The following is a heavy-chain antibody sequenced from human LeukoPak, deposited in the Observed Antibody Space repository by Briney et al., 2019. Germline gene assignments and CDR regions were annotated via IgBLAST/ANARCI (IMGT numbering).Heavy chain of an antibody. Sequence: SDTLSLTCAVSGYSISSNHWWGWIRQPPGKGLEWIGYIFYAGSTYYNPSLKSRVTMSVDTSKNQFSLRLSSVTAVDTAVYYCSRISSILGAAWVDYWGQGTLVSVSS. CDR2: IFYAGST. D-gene: IGHD3-3*02. J-gene: IGHJ4*02. V-gene: IGHV4-28*01. CDR1: GYSISSNHW. CDR3: SRISSILGAAWVDY.